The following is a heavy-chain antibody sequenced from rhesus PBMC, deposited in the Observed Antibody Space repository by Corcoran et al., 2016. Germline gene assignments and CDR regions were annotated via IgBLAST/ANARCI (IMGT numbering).Heavy chain of an antibody. V-gene: IGHV4-160*01. D-gene: IGHD6-25*01. CDR2: IFGSGGST. CDR3: ARDGGQLES. Sequence: QVQLQESGPGLVKPSDTLSLTCAFSGGSLRSNYLSWFRQPPGKGLEWIGRIFGSGGSTDYNPCLKSRVNISTEASKNQYSMKLSSVTAADTAVYYCARDGGQLESWGQGVLVTVSS. CDR1: GGSLRSNY. J-gene: IGHJ4*01.